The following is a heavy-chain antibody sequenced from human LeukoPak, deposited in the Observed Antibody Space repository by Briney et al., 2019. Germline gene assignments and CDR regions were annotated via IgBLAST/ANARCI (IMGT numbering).Heavy chain of an antibody. V-gene: IGHV3-30-3*01. CDR2: ISYDGSNK. D-gene: IGHD2-15*01. CDR3: ARDGSGYDY. J-gene: IGHJ4*02. CDR1: GFTFSSYA. Sequence: GGSLRLSCAASGFTFSSYAMRWVRQAPGKGLEWVAVISYDGSNKYYADSVKGRFTISRDNSKNTLYLQMNSLRAEDTAVYYCARDGSGYDYWGQGTLVTVSS.